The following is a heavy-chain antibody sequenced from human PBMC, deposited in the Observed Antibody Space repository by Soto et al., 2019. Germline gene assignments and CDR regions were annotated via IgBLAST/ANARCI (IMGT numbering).Heavy chain of an antibody. Sequence: ASVKVSCKASGGTFSSYAISWVRQAPGQGLEWMGGIIPIFGTANYAQKFQGRVTITADKSTSTAYMELSSLRSEDTAVYYCARFEVVVVTRNAFDIWGQGTMVTVSS. CDR3: ARFEVVVVTRNAFDI. D-gene: IGHD3-22*01. CDR1: GGTFSSYA. CDR2: IIPIFGTA. J-gene: IGHJ3*02. V-gene: IGHV1-69*06.